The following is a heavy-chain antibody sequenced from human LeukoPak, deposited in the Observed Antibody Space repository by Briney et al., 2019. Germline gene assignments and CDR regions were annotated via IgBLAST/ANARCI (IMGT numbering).Heavy chain of an antibody. V-gene: IGHV3-11*04. CDR2: ISSSGSTM. J-gene: IGHJ4*02. Sequence: GGSLRLSCAASGFIFSDYYMSWIRQAPGKGLEWVSYISSSGSTMYYADSVKGRFTISRDNAKNSLYLQMNSLRAEDTAVYYCARDRNYDSSGYSGYWGQGTLVTVSS. CDR3: ARDRNYDSSGYSGY. D-gene: IGHD3-22*01. CDR1: GFIFSDYY.